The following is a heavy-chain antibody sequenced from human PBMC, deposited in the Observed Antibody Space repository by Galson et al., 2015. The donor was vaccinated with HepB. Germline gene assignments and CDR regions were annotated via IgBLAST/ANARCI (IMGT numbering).Heavy chain of an antibody. V-gene: IGHV3-30*04. Sequence: SLRLSCAGSGFIFSSYAMNWVRQAPGKGLEWVAVISNDGSNKYYTDSVKGRFTVFRDNSKNTPYLQMNSLRAEDTAVYYCASHIYWGQGTLVTVSS. CDR1: GFIFSSYA. J-gene: IGHJ4*02. CDR2: ISNDGSNK. CDR3: ASHIY.